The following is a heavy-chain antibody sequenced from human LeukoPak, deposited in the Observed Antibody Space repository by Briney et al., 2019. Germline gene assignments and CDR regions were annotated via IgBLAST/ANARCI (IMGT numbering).Heavy chain of an antibody. J-gene: IGHJ4*02. V-gene: IGHV1-46*01. D-gene: IGHD5-18*01. CDR3: ARTAGDTAMPQYYFDY. CDR1: GYTFTSYY. Sequence: ASVTVSCKASGYTFTSYYMHWVRQAPGQGLEWMGIINPSGGSTSYAQKFQGRVTMTRDMSTSTVYMELSSLRSEDTAVYYCARTAGDTAMPQYYFDYWGQGTLVTVSS. CDR2: INPSGGST.